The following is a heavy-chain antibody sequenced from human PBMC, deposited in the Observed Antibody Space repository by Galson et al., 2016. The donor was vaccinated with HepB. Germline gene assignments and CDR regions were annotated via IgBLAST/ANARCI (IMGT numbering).Heavy chain of an antibody. CDR2: IYYTGST. V-gene: IGHV4-31*03. D-gene: IGHD4-17*01. CDR1: GASISSGGYY. J-gene: IGHJ4*02. CDR3: ARDSYDDSRESHGY. Sequence: TLSLTCTVSGASISSGGYYWSWIRQHPGKGLEWIGYIYYTGSTFYNPSLKSRLTISIDTSENQFSLRLTSVTAADTAVYYCARDSYDDSRESHGYWGQGTLVTVSS.